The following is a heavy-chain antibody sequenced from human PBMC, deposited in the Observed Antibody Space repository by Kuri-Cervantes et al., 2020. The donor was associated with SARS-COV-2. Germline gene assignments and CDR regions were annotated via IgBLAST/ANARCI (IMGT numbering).Heavy chain of an antibody. V-gene: IGHV3-23*01. Sequence: ETLSLTCAASGFAFSNYAMSWVRQAPGKGLEWVSAISGSGGSTYYADSVKGRFTISRDNSKNTLYLQMNSLRAEDTAVYYCAKLGGGDYDFWSGYSDYYYGMDVWGQGTTVTVSS. CDR1: GFAFSNYA. CDR3: AKLGGGDYDFWSGYSDYYYGMDV. D-gene: IGHD3-3*01. CDR2: ISGSGGST. J-gene: IGHJ6*02.